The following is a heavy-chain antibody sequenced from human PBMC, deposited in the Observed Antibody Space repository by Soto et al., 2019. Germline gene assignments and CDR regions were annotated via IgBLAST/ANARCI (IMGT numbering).Heavy chain of an antibody. CDR1: GFTFSSYG. CDR2: ISYDGSNK. Sequence: ESGGGVVPPGRSLRLSCAASGFTFSSYGMHWVRQAPGKGLEWVAVISYDGSNKYYADSVKGRFTISRDNSKNTLYLQMNSLRAEDTAVYYCAKASGYYDSSGYQHDAFDIWGQGTMVTVSS. V-gene: IGHV3-30*18. J-gene: IGHJ3*02. CDR3: AKASGYYDSSGYQHDAFDI. D-gene: IGHD3-22*01.